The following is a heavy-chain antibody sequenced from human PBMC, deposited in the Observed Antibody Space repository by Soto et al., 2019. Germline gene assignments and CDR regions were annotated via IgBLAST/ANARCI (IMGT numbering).Heavy chain of an antibody. D-gene: IGHD1-26*01. Sequence: QVQLVESGGGVVQPGRSLRLSCAVSGFTFSSYGIHWVRQAPGKGLEWVAVIYYDGSNKYYADSVKGRFTVSRDNSKNTLYLQMNSLRAEDTAVYYCARDLSPYRVGNFDYWGQGTLVTVSS. J-gene: IGHJ4*02. CDR3: ARDLSPYRVGNFDY. CDR1: GFTFSSYG. V-gene: IGHV3-33*01. CDR2: IYYDGSNK.